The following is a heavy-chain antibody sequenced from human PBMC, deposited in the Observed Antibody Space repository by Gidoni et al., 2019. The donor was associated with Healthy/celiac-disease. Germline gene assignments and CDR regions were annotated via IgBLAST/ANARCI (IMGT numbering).Heavy chain of an antibody. CDR3: ARTAGASGGFLEWLPSHGGSTSGSDY. J-gene: IGHJ4*02. Sequence: QVQLVQSGAEVKKPGSSVKVSCKASGGTFSSYAISWVRQAPGQGLEWMGGIIPIFGTANYAQKFQGRVTITADESTSTAYMELSSLRSEDTAVYYCARTAGASGGFLEWLPSHGGSTSGSDYWGQGTLVTVSS. D-gene: IGHD3-3*01. V-gene: IGHV1-69*19. CDR1: GGTFSSYA. CDR2: IIPIFGTA.